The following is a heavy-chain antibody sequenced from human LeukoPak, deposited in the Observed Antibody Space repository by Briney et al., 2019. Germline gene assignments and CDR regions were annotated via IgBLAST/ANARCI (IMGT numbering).Heavy chain of an antibody. J-gene: IGHJ4*02. V-gene: IGHV4-38-2*02. CDR1: GYSISSGYY. D-gene: IGHD2-2*01. CDR3: ARVGCSSTSCSPDFDY. CDR2: IYHSGST. Sequence: TASETLSLTCTVSGYSISSGYYWGWIRQPPGKGLEWIGSIYHSGSTYYNPSLKSRVTISVGTSKNQFSLKLSSVTAADTAVYYCARVGCSSTSCSPDFDYWGQGTLVTVSS.